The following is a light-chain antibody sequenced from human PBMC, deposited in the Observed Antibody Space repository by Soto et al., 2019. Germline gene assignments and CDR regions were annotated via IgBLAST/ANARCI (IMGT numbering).Light chain of an antibody. CDR1: QSVSSSY. J-gene: IGKJ2*01. CDR3: QQFGTSFPYT. CDR2: DAS. V-gene: IGKV3-20*01. Sequence: EIVLTQSPGTLSLTTGERATLTCRASQSVSSSYLAWYQQKPGQAPRLLMYDASSRATGIPDRFSGSGSGTDFTLTISSLEPEDFAVYYCQQFGTSFPYTFGQGTKLDIK.